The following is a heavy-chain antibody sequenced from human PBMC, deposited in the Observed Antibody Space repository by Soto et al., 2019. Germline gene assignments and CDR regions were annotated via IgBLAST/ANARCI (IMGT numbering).Heavy chain of an antibody. CDR1: GYTFTSYY. D-gene: IGHD2-2*01. V-gene: IGHV1-46*01. Sequence: GASVKVSCKASGYTFTSYYMHWVRQAPGQGLEWMGIINPSGGSTSYAQKFQGRVTMTRDTSTSTVYMELSSLRSEDTAVYYCARVPGGYCSSTSCSSELDPWGQGTLVTVS. CDR3: ARVPGGYCSSTSCSSELDP. CDR2: INPSGGST. J-gene: IGHJ5*02.